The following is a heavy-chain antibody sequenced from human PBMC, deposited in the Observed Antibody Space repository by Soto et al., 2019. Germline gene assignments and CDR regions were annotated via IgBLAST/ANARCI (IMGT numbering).Heavy chain of an antibody. CDR1: GGTFSSYA. J-gene: IGHJ4*02. D-gene: IGHD5-18*01. V-gene: IGHV1-69*01. CDR3: ARRGYSYGSESDY. Sequence: QVQLVQSGAEVKKPGSSVKVSCKASGGTFSSYAISWVRQAPGQGLEWMGGIIPNLGKANYAQKFQGRVTIPADESTSTAYMELSSLRSEDTAVYYCARRGYSYGSESDYWGQGTLVTVSS. CDR2: IIPNLGKA.